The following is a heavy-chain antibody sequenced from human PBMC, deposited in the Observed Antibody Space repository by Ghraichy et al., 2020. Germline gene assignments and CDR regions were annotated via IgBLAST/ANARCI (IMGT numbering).Heavy chain of an antibody. J-gene: IGHJ4*02. D-gene: IGHD2-15*01. Sequence: GGSLRLSCAASGFTFSSYAMSWVRQAPGKGLEWVSAISGSGGSTYYADSVKGRFTISRDNYKNTLYLQMNSLRAEDTAVYYCAKDLVDCSGGSCLSYFDYWGQGTLVTVSS. CDR2: ISGSGGST. CDR3: AKDLVDCSGGSCLSYFDY. V-gene: IGHV3-23*01. CDR1: GFTFSSYA.